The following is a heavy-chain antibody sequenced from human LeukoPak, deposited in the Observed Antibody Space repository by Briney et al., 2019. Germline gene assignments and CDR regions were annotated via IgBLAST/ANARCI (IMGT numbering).Heavy chain of an antibody. CDR2: VNLQGST. CDR1: GGSITNTNY. CDR3: ARRGIAAAGYDY. V-gene: IGHV4-4*02. D-gene: IGHD6-13*01. Sequence: SGTLSLTCGVSGGSITNTNYWTWVRQPPGKGLEWIGEVNLQGSTNYNPSLMGRVAISVDTSENHISLQLTSVTAADTAVYYCARRGIAAAGYDYWGQGTLVTVSS. J-gene: IGHJ4*02.